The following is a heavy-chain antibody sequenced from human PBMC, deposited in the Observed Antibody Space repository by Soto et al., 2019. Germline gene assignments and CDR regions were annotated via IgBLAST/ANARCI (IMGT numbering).Heavy chain of an antibody. V-gene: IGHV3-30*18. Sequence: LRLSCAASGFTFSSYGMHWVRQAPGKGLEWVAVISHDGSNKYYADSVKGRFTISRDNSKNTLYLQMNSLRAEDTAVYYCAKDLSYYDSSGFYGMDVWGQGTTVTVSS. CDR3: AKDLSYYDSSGFYGMDV. D-gene: IGHD3-22*01. CDR2: ISHDGSNK. J-gene: IGHJ6*02. CDR1: GFTFSSYG.